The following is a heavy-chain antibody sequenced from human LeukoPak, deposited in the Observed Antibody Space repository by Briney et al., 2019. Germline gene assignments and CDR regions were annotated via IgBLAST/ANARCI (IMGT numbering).Heavy chain of an antibody. V-gene: IGHV1-8*01. Sequence: ASVKVSCRASGYTFTTHDINWVRQATGQGLEWLGWMSPNSGDTGYAQKFQGRVTMTSDSSISTAFMELSGLRSEDTAIYYCVRTPPNWGFDYWGQGTLVTVSS. D-gene: IGHD3-16*01. J-gene: IGHJ4*02. CDR2: MSPNSGDT. CDR3: VRTPPNWGFDY. CDR1: GYTFTTHD.